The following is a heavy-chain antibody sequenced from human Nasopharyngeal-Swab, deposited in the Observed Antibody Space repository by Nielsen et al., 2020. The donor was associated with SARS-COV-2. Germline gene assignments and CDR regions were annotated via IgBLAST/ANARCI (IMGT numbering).Heavy chain of an antibody. CDR3: AKDQKQWLVRGYGMDV. J-gene: IGHJ6*02. CDR1: GFTFSNYG. V-gene: IGHV3-30*02. Sequence: GESLKISCAASGFTFSNYGMHWVRQAPGKGLEWVAVIWYDGSNKYYADSVKGRFTISRDNSKNTLYLQMNSLRAEDTAVYYCAKDQKQWLVRGYGMDVWGQGTTVTVSS. D-gene: IGHD6-19*01. CDR2: IWYDGSNK.